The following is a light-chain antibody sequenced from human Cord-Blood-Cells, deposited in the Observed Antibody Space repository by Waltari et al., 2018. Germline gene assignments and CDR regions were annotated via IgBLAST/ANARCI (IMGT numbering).Light chain of an antibody. CDR3: QSYDSISVV. V-gene: IGLV1-40*01. Sequence: QSVLTQPPSVSGAPGQRVTISCTGSSSNIGAGYDVHWYQQLPGTAPKLLIYGNSNRPAAVPDRSSGSKSGTSASLAITGLQAEDEADYYCQSYDSISVVFGGGTKLTVL. J-gene: IGLJ2*01. CDR2: GNS. CDR1: SSNIGAGYD.